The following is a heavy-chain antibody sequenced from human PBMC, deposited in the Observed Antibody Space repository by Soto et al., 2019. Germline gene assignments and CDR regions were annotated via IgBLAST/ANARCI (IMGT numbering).Heavy chain of an antibody. Sequence: QVQLVQSGAEVKKPGASVKVSCKASGYTFTSYDINCVRQSTGQGLEWMGWMNPNSGNTDYAQKFQGRVTMTRNTSISTAYMELSSLRSEDTAVYYCARERSAAGAGWFDPWGQGTLVTVSS. CDR1: GYTFTSYD. D-gene: IGHD6-13*01. V-gene: IGHV1-8*01. CDR3: ARERSAAGAGWFDP. CDR2: MNPNSGNT. J-gene: IGHJ5*02.